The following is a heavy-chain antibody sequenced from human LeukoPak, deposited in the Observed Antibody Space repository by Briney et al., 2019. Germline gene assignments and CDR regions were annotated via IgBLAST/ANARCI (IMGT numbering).Heavy chain of an antibody. D-gene: IGHD2-15*01. J-gene: IGHJ4*02. CDR1: GYIFTSYW. V-gene: IGHV5-51*01. Sequence: GESLKISCKCSGYIFTSYWIGWVRQMPGKGLEWMGIIYPGDSETRYSPSFQGQVTISADKSISTAYLQWSSLKASDTAMYYCARPNSYCSGGSCYDYWGQGTLVTVSS. CDR3: ARPNSYCSGGSCYDY. CDR2: IYPGDSET.